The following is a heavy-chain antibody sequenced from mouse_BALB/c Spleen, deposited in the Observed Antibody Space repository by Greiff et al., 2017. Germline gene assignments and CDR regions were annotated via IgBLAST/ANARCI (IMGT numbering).Heavy chain of an antibody. CDR1: GFTFSDYY. CDR2: ISDGGSYT. J-gene: IGHJ4*01. V-gene: IGHV5-4*02. CDR3: ARVNYRYDDAMDY. D-gene: IGHD2-14*01. Sequence: EVMLVESGGGLVKPGGSLKLSCAASGFTFSDYYMYWVRQTPEKRLEWVATISDGGSYTYYPDSVKGRFTISRDNAKNNLYLQMSSLKSEDTAMYYCARVNYRYDDAMDYWGQGTSVTVSS.